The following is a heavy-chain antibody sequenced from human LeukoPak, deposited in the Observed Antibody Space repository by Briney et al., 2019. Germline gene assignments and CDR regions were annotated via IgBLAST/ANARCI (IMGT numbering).Heavy chain of an antibody. J-gene: IGHJ4*02. CDR2: IYYSGST. Sequence: ASETLSLTCTVSGGSISSYYWSWIRQPPGKGLEWIGYIYYSGSTNYNPSLKSRVTISVDTSKNQFSLKLSSVTAADTAVYYCASPLAATSPNDYWGQGTLVTVSS. D-gene: IGHD2-15*01. V-gene: IGHV4-59*12. CDR3: ASPLAATSPNDY. CDR1: GGSISSYY.